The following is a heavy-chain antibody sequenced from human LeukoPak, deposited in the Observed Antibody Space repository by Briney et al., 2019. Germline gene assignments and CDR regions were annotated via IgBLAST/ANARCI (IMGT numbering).Heavy chain of an antibody. CDR3: ARDPEDHDYGGYFDY. CDR1: GGTFSSYA. Sequence: SVKVSCKASGGTFSSYAISWVRQAPGQGLEWMGGIIPIFGTANYAQKFQGRVTITADESTSTAYMELSSLRSEDTAVYYCARDPEDHDYGGYFDYWGQGTLVTVSS. J-gene: IGHJ4*02. CDR2: IIPIFGTA. V-gene: IGHV1-69*13. D-gene: IGHD4-23*01.